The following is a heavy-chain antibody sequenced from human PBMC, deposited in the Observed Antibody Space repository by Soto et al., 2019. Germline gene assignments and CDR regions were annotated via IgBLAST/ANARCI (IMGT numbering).Heavy chain of an antibody. Sequence: QVQLVESGGGVVQPGASLRLSCVGSGFTFRSYVIHWVRQAPGKGLEWVALTSYDGSNKYYDDSVKGRFTISRDNSRNTVDLHMDRLRLEDTSLYYCARGGTTGGLDGWGQGTLVSVSS. CDR1: GFTFRSYV. V-gene: IGHV3-30*19. J-gene: IGHJ4*02. CDR3: ARGGTTGGLDG. D-gene: IGHD1-1*01. CDR2: TSYDGSNK.